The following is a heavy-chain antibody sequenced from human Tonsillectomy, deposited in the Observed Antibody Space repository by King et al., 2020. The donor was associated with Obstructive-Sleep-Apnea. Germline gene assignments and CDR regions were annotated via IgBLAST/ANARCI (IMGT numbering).Heavy chain of an antibody. CDR3: ARDHFGDYSSLDY. V-gene: IGHV3-48*04. CDR1: GFSFSSYS. Sequence: VQLVESGGGLVQPGGSLRLSCAASGFSFSSYSMNWVRQAPGKGLEGFSYISSSSSTIYYADSVNGRFTISRDNAKNSLFLQMNSLRAEDTAVYYCARDHFGDYSSLDYWGQGTLVTVSS. J-gene: IGHJ4*02. CDR2: ISSSSSTI. D-gene: IGHD4-17*01.